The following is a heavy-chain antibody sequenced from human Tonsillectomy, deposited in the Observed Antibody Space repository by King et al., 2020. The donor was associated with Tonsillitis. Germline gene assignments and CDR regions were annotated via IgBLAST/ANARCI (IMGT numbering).Heavy chain of an antibody. CDR3: TRSGVTPTDY. Sequence: VQLVESGGGLVQPGRSLRLSCTTSGFIFGDYGVTWFRQAPGKGLDWVGFMRSKDYGETTEYAATVKGRCNISSDDSKSIAYLQMNSLKTEDTAIYYCTRSGVTPTDYWGQGTLVTVSS. CDR2: MRSKDYGETT. CDR1: GFIFGDYG. D-gene: IGHD1-26*01. V-gene: IGHV3-49*03. J-gene: IGHJ4*02.